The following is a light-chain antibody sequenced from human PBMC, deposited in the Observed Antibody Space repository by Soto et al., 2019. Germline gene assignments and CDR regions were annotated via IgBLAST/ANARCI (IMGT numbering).Light chain of an antibody. CDR1: QSLTNW. J-gene: IGKJ1*01. CDR3: QQYNSYSWT. CDR2: KPS. Sequence: DIQMTQSPSTLSAFVGDRATITCRASQSLTNWLAWYQQKPGKAPKVVIHKPSSLKSGVPSRFSGSGSGTEFTLNISSLQPDDIATYYCQQYNSYSWTFGQGTKVEIK. V-gene: IGKV1-5*03.